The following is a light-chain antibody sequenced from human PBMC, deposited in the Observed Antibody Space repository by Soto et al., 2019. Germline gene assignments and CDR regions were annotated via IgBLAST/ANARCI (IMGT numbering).Light chain of an antibody. V-gene: IGKV1-5*01. CDR2: EAS. CDR3: QQYNSYSWT. J-gene: IGKJ1*01. Sequence: DIQMTQSPSTLSASVGDRVTITCRASQGISSYLAWYQQKPGKAPKLLIYEASTLQSGVPSRFSGSGSGTEFTLTISSLQPDDFATYYCQQYNSYSWTFGQGTKVDIK. CDR1: QGISSY.